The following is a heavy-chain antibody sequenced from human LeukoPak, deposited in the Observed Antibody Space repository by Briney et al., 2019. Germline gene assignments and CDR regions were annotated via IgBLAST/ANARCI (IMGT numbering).Heavy chain of an antibody. CDR2: IGSSGDIT. V-gene: IGHV3-23*01. CDR1: GFTFSSYA. Sequence: GGSLRLSCAASGFTFSSYAMSWVRQAPGMGLEWVSSIGSSGDITYYADSVKGRFTISRDNSKNTLYLQMNSLRAEDTALYYCAKVLGSYYYDSSRSDAFDIWGQGTMVTVSS. D-gene: IGHD3-22*01. CDR3: AKVLGSYYYDSSRSDAFDI. J-gene: IGHJ3*02.